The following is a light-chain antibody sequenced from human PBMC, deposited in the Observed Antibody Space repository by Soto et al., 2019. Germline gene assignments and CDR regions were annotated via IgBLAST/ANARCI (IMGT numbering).Light chain of an antibody. J-gene: IGLJ7*02. CDR2: EGS. CDR3: CSYAGSSTYV. Sequence: QSALTQPASVSGSPGQSITISCTGTSSDVGSYNLVSWYQQHPGKAPKLTIYEGSKRPSGVSNRFSGSKSGNTASLTISGLQAEDEADYYCCSYAGSSTYVFGTGTQLTAL. CDR1: SSDVGSYNL. V-gene: IGLV2-23*01.